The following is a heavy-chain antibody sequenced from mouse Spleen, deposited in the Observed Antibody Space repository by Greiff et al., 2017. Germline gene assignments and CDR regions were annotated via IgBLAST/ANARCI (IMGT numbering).Heavy chain of an antibody. J-gene: IGHJ2*01. CDR1: GFTFSSYA. CDR3: ARRRDYRDYFDY. CDR2: ISSGGGNT. Sequence: EVQLVESGGGLVKLGGSLKLSCAASGFTFSSYAMSWVRQTPEKRLEWVATISSGGGNTYYPDSVKGRFTISRDNAKNTLYLQMSSLKSEDTAMYYCARRRDYRDYFDYWGQGTTLTVSS. V-gene: IGHV5-9-3*01. D-gene: IGHD2-14*01.